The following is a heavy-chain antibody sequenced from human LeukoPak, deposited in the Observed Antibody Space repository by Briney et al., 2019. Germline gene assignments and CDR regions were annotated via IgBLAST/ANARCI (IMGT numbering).Heavy chain of an antibody. CDR1: GFTFNTNW. V-gene: IGHV3-7*01. D-gene: IGHD1-1*01. CDR2: IKEDSSEK. J-gene: IGHJ4*02. CDR3: ARTTHTDY. Sequence: PGGSLRLSCAASGFTFNTNWMTWVRQAPGKGLEWVATIKEDSSEKYYVDSVRGRFTISRDNAENSLYLQMNSLRVEDTAVYYCARTTHTDYWGQGTLVTVSS.